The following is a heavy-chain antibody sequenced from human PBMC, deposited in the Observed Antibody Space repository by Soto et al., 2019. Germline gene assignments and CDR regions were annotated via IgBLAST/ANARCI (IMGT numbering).Heavy chain of an antibody. V-gene: IGHV1-69*01. J-gene: IGHJ4*02. CDR2: IIPIFEKA. Sequence: QVQLVPSGAEMKKPGSSVKVSCKVSGDSFSSYAISWVRQAPGEGLEWVGGIIPIFEKATYAQNFQCRVTITAVESTTTAYLEVTRLRPQDTAVFYGAASDSSSWKHDYWGQGTLINVSS. CDR1: GDSFSSYA. D-gene: IGHD6-13*01. CDR3: AASDSSSWKHDY.